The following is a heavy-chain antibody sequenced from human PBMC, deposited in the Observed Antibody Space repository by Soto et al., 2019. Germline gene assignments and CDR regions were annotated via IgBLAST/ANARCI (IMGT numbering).Heavy chain of an antibody. D-gene: IGHD2-8*01. CDR1: GGSISSYY. CDR2: IYYSGST. V-gene: IGHV4-59*01. CDR3: ARLSRSGYAEYYGMDV. J-gene: IGHJ6*02. Sequence: PSETLSLTCTASGGSISSYYWSWIRQPPGKGLEWIGYIYYSGSTNYNPSLKSRVTISVDTSKNQFSLKLSSVTAADTAVYYCARLSRSGYAEYYGMDVWGQGTTVTVSS.